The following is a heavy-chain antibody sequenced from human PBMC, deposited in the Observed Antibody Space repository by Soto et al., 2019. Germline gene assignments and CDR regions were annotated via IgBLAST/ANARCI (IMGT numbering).Heavy chain of an antibody. CDR3: ARGMLLFDASKTPNWFDP. CDR1: GGTFSSYA. D-gene: IGHD2-15*01. CDR2: IIPIFGTA. J-gene: IGHJ5*02. V-gene: IGHV1-69*13. Sequence: SVKVSCKASGGTFSSYAISWVRQAPGQGLEWMGGIIPIFGTANYAQKFQGRVTITADESTSTAYMELSSLRSEDTAVYYCARGMLLFDASKTPNWFDPWGQGTLVTVSS.